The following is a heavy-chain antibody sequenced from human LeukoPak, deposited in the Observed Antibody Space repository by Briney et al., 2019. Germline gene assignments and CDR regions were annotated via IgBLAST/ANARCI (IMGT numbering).Heavy chain of an antibody. CDR1: GFVVGRNY. CDR2: ITSKYVT. V-gene: IGHV3-53*01. J-gene: IGHJ3*01. Sequence: GGSLRLSCAASGFVVGRNYMAWVRQAPGKKLEWVSAITSKYVTYYADSVKGRFVISRDNSKNTMYLQMNGLRAEDTAMYYCYGIHLGDAFDLWGQGTMVTASS. D-gene: IGHD3-16*01. CDR3: YGIHLGDAFDL.